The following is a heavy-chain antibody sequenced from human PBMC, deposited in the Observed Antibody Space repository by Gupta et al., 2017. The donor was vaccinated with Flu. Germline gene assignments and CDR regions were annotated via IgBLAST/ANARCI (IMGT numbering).Heavy chain of an antibody. CDR2: INHSGST. Sequence: QVQLQQWGAGLLKPSETLSLTCAVYGGSFSGYYWSWIRQPPGKGLEWIGEINHSGSTNYNPSLKSRVTISVDTSKNQFSLKLSSVTAADTAVYYCARGRDSGYDWVQYGSRYYFDYWGQGTLVTVSS. J-gene: IGHJ4*02. V-gene: IGHV4-34*01. CDR3: ARGRDSGYDWVQYGSRYYFDY. D-gene: IGHD5-12*01. CDR1: GGSFSGYY.